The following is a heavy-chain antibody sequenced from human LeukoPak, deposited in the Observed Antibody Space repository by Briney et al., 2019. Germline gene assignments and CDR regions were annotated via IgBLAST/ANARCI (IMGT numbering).Heavy chain of an antibody. V-gene: IGHV4-38-2*01. CDR1: GYSISSGYF. D-gene: IGHD6-13*01. CDR3: ARCYSSSWYYFDY. Sequence: SETLSLTCVVSGYSISSGYFWGWIRQPPGKGLEWIGSINHSGTTYYNPSLKSRVTISVDTSKNQFSLKVNSVTAADTAVYYCARCYSSSWYYFDYWGQGTLVTVSS. J-gene: IGHJ4*02. CDR2: INHSGTT.